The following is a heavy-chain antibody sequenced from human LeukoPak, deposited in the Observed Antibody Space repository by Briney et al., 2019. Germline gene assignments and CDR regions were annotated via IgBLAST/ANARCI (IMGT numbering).Heavy chain of an antibody. CDR1: GGSISSYY. V-gene: IGHV4-59*01. J-gene: IGHJ4*02. CDR2: IYYSGST. Sequence: SETLSLTCTVSGGSISSYYWSWIRQPPGKGLEWIGYIYYSGSTNYNPSLRSRVTISVDTSKNQFSLKLSSVTAADTAVYYCASGGGYDRRFDYWGQGTLVTVSS. D-gene: IGHD5-12*01. CDR3: ASGGGYDRRFDY.